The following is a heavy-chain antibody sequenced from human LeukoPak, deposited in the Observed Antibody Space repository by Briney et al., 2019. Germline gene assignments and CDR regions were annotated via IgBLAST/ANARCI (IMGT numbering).Heavy chain of an antibody. V-gene: IGHV4-59*01. CDR1: GGSISSYY. CDR2: IYYSGST. Sequence: SETLSLTCTVSGGSISSYYWSWIRQPPGKGLEWIGNIYYSGSTNYNPSLKSRVTISVDTSKNQFSLKLSSVTAADTAVYYCARDVAERTSYYYDSSGVSNAFDIWGQGTMVTVSS. D-gene: IGHD3-22*01. CDR3: ARDVAERTSYYYDSSGVSNAFDI. J-gene: IGHJ3*02.